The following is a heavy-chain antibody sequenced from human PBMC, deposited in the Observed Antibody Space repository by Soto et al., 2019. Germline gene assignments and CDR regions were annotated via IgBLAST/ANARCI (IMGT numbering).Heavy chain of an antibody. CDR2: ISTSSSYI. D-gene: IGHD2-2*01. Sequence: GGSLRLSCAASGFTFSTYSMHWVRQAPGKGLEWVSSISTSSSYIYYADSVKGRFTISRDNAKNSLYLQMNSLRAEDTAVYYCARGYCSSTSCYPHYMDVCGKGTTVTVSS. CDR1: GFTFSTYS. J-gene: IGHJ6*03. V-gene: IGHV3-21*01. CDR3: ARGYCSSTSCYPHYMDV.